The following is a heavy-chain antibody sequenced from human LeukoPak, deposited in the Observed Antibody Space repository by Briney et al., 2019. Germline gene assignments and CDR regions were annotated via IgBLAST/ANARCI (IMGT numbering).Heavy chain of an antibody. J-gene: IGHJ4*02. Sequence: SETLSLTCTVSGGSISSYYWSWIRQPPGKGLEWIGYIYYSGSTNYNPSLKSRVTISVDTSKNQFSLKLSSVTAADTAVYYCARDRGYDLWSGYFNLGYFDYWGQGTLVTVSS. D-gene: IGHD3-3*01. V-gene: IGHV4-59*01. CDR1: GGSISSYY. CDR2: IYYSGST. CDR3: ARDRGYDLWSGYFNLGYFDY.